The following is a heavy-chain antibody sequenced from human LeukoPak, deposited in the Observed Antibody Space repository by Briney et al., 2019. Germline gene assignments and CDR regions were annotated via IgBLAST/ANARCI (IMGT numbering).Heavy chain of an antibody. CDR2: IIPIFGTA. J-gene: IGHJ6*03. CDR1: GGTFSSYA. CDR3: AKGGGPLTYYYYYYMDV. D-gene: IGHD3-16*01. V-gene: IGHV1-69*05. Sequence: ASVKVSCKASGGTFSSYAIGWVRQAPGQGLEWMGGIIPIFGTANYAQKFQGRVTITTDESTSTAYMELSSLRSEDTAVYYCAKGGGPLTYYYYYYMDVWGKGTTVTVSS.